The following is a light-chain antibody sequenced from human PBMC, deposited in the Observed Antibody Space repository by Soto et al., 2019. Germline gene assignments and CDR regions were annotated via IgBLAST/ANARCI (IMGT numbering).Light chain of an antibody. Sequence: QLVLTQPPSASASLGASVTLTCTLSSGYSNYKVDWYQQRPGKGPRFVMRVGTGGIVGSKGDGIPDRFSVLGSGLNRYLTIKNIQGEDESDYHCGADHGSGSNFVYLVFGGGTKLTVL. CDR2: VGTGGIVG. CDR1: SGYSNYK. CDR3: GADHGSGSNFVYLV. V-gene: IGLV9-49*01. J-gene: IGLJ2*01.